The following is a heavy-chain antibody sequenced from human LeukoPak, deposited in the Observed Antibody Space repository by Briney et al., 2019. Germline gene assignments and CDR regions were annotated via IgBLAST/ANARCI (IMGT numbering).Heavy chain of an antibody. CDR1: GYTFTSYG. CDR2: ISAYNGNT. J-gene: IGHJ4*02. V-gene: IGHV1-18*01. CDR3: ARDSGLITMVRGAPDY. D-gene: IGHD3-10*01. Sequence: ASVKVSCKASGYTFTSYGISWVRQAPGQGLEWMGWISAYNGNTNYAQKLQGRGTMTTYTATSTAYMELRSLRSDDTAVYYCARDSGLITMVRGAPDYWGQGTLVTVSS.